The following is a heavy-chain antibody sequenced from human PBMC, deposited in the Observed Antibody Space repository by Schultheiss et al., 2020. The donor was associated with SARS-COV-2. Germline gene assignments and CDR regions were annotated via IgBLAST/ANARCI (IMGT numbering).Heavy chain of an antibody. Sequence: GESLKISCKASGYIFSTYGITWVRLAPGQGLEWMGWIYTYNGNTNYAQKFQGRVTMTTDTSTSTAYMELRSLRSDDTAVYYCARDTRLSDSSGYYIPYYYYYGMDVWGQGTTVTVSS. J-gene: IGHJ6*02. CDR2: IYTYNGNT. CDR1: GYIFSTYG. V-gene: IGHV1-18*04. D-gene: IGHD3-22*01. CDR3: ARDTRLSDSSGYYIPYYYYYGMDV.